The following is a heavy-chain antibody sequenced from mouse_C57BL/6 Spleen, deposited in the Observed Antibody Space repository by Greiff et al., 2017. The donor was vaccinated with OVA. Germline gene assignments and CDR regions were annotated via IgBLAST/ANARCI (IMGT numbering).Heavy chain of an antibody. CDR1: GFSLTSYA. J-gene: IGHJ4*01. Sequence: VKLQESGPGLVAPSQCLSITCTVSGFSLTSYAISWVRQPPGTGLEWLGVIWTGGGSNYNSALNSSLSLSNDNSKSQVFLKMNSLQADDTARYYCARNVYAMDYWGQGTSVTVAS. CDR3: ARNVYAMDY. V-gene: IGHV2-9-1*01. CDR2: IWTGGGS.